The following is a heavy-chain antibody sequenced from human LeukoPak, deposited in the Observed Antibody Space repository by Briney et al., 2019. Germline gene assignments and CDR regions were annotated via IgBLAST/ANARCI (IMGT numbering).Heavy chain of an antibody. J-gene: IGHJ4*02. D-gene: IGHD3-9*01. CDR3: ARTYYDILTGYNPYFDY. Sequence: WGSLRLSCAASGFTFSTYTMNWVRQAPGKGLEWVSSITASSTAIYSADSVKGRFTISRDNAKNFLYLQMNSLRAEDTAVYYCARTYYDILTGYNPYFDYWGQGILVTVSS. V-gene: IGHV3-21*01. CDR2: ITASSTAI. CDR1: GFTFSTYT.